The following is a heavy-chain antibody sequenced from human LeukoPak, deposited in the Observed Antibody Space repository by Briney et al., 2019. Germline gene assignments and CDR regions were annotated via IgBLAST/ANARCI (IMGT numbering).Heavy chain of an antibody. CDR2: ISWNSGII. J-gene: IGHJ4*02. V-gene: IGHV3-9*01. Sequence: PGGSLRLSCAASGFTFDDYAMHWARQTPGKGLEWVSGISWNSGIIAYADSAKGRFTISRDNAKNSLYLQMNSLRAEDTALYYCAKGPTVANEPYYFDYWGQGTLVTVSS. D-gene: IGHD5-12*01. CDR3: AKGPTVANEPYYFDY. CDR1: GFTFDDYA.